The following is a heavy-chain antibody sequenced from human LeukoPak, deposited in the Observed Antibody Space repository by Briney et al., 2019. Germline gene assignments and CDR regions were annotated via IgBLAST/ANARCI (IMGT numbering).Heavy chain of an antibody. V-gene: IGHV3-66*01. Sequence: GGSLRLSCAASGFTVNSYFMSWVRQAPGKGLECVSLLYIGGFEYHADSVKGRLTVSRDTSNNIVYLQMNNLRAEDTAVYYCAREDRGADVWGQGTMVTVSS. J-gene: IGHJ3*01. CDR3: AREDRGADV. D-gene: IGHD3-16*01. CDR2: LYIGGFE. CDR1: GFTVNSYF.